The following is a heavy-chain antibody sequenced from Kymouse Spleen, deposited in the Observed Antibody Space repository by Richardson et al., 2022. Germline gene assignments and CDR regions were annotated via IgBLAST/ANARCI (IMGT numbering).Heavy chain of an antibody. D-gene: IGHD6-19*01. CDR3: AQGEQWLF. CDR1: GFTFSSYG. CDR2: ISYDGSNK. J-gene: IGHJ4*02,IGHJ5*02. Sequence: QVQLVESGGGVVQPGRSLRLSCAASGFTFSSYGMHWVRQAPGKGLEWVAVISYDGSNKYYADSVKGRFTISRDNSKNTLYLQMNSLRAEDTAVYYCAQGEQWLFWGQGTLVTVSS. V-gene: IGHV3-30*18.